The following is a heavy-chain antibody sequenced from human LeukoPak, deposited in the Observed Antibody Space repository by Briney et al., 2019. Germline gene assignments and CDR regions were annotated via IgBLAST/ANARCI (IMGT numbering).Heavy chain of an antibody. J-gene: IGHJ4*02. CDR3: ARGIFTFGGVIANFDY. CDR2: ISSSGSTI. Sequence: TGGSLRLSCAASGFTFSSYEMNWVRQAPGKGLEWVSYISSSGSTIYYADSVKSRFTISRDNAKNSQYLQMNSLRAEDTAVYYCARGIFTFGGVIANFDYWGQGTLVTVSS. D-gene: IGHD3-16*02. V-gene: IGHV3-48*03. CDR1: GFTFSSYE.